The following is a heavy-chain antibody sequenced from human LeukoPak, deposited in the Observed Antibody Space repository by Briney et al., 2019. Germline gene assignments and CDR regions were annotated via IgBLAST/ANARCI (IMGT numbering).Heavy chain of an antibody. CDR2: ISSSSSTI. CDR3: ARDVVGYYDSSGYDY. D-gene: IGHD3-22*01. Sequence: GGSLRLSCAASGFTFSSYSMNWVRQAPGKGLEWVSYISSSSSTIYYADSVKGRFTISRDNAKNSLYLQMNSLRAEDTAVYYCARDVVGYYDSSGYDYWGQGTLVTVSS. J-gene: IGHJ4*02. V-gene: IGHV3-48*04. CDR1: GFTFSSYS.